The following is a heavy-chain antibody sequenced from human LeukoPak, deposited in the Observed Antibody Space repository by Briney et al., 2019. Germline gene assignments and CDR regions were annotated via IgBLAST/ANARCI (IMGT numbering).Heavy chain of an antibody. J-gene: IGHJ4*02. V-gene: IGHV3-23*01. CDR3: ATSGGYSYGYNFRYFDY. CDR2: IGGSGGST. CDR1: GFTFSSYA. D-gene: IGHD5-18*01. Sequence: GGSLRLSCAASGFTFSSYAMSWVRQAPGKGLDWVSAIGGSGGSTFYADSVKGRFTISRDNSKNTLYLQMNSLRAEDTAVYYCATSGGYSYGYNFRYFDYWGQGTLVTVSS.